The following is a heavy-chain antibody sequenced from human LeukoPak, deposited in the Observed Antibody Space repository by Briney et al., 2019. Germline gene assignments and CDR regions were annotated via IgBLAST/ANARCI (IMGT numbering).Heavy chain of an antibody. V-gene: IGHV4-30-4*01. D-gene: IGHD3-16*02. CDR3: ARGLSAWSLHEYFQH. J-gene: IGHJ1*01. CDR2: IYYSGST. Sequence: SETLSLTCTVSGGSISSGDYYWSWIRQPPGKGLEWIGYIYYSGSTYYNPSLKSRVTTSIDTSKNQFSLKLSSVTAADTAVYYCARGLSAWSLHEYFQHWGQGTLVTVSS. CDR1: GGSISSGDYY.